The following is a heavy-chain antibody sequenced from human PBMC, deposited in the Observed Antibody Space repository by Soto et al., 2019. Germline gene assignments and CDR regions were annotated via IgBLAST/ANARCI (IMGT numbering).Heavy chain of an antibody. J-gene: IGHJ4*02. CDR3: AKSEGGIAAAAPFDY. Sequence: GGSLRFSCAASGFTFSSYAMSWVRQAPGRGLEWVSAISGSGGSTYYADSVKGRFTISRDNSKNTLYLQMNSLRAEDTAVYYCAKSEGGIAAAAPFDYWGQGTLVTVSS. D-gene: IGHD6-13*01. CDR2: ISGSGGST. V-gene: IGHV3-23*01. CDR1: GFTFSSYA.